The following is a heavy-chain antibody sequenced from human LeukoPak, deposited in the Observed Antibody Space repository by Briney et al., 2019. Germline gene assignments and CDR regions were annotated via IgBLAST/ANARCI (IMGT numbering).Heavy chain of an antibody. CDR3: ARDWYYSPDY. Sequence: PGGSLRLSCAASGFTFDDYAMHWVRQAPGKGLEWVSGISWNSGSIGYADSVKGRFTVSRDNAKNTLYLQMNSLRVEDTAVYYCARDWYYSPDYWGQGTLVTVSS. J-gene: IGHJ4*02. D-gene: IGHD3-10*01. CDR2: ISWNSGSI. CDR1: GFTFDDYA. V-gene: IGHV3-9*01.